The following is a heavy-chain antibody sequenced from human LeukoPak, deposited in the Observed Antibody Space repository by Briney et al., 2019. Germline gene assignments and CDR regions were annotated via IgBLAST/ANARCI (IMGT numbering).Heavy chain of an antibody. V-gene: IGHV4-59*01. CDR2: IYYSGST. CDR1: GGSISSYY. Sequence: SETLSLTCTVSGGSISSYYWSWIRQPPGKGLEWIGYIYYSGSTNYNPSLKSRVTISVDTSKNQFSLKLSSVTAADTAVYYCARCPSLKRPYYFDYWGQGTLVTVS. J-gene: IGHJ4*02. CDR3: ARCPSLKRPYYFDY.